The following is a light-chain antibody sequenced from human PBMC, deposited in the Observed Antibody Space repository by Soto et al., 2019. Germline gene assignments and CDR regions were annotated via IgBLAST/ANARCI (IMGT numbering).Light chain of an antibody. V-gene: IGKV1-12*01. CDR3: QQGKSFLIT. CDR2: AAT. J-gene: IGKJ5*01. Sequence: EIQMTQSPSSVSASVGDRVTIACRAGQDIGDWLIWYQQKPGKAPKVVIYAATNLQSGAPSRFSGSASGTDFTLTIINLQPEDCATYYCQQGKSFLITFAEGTLLE. CDR1: QDIGDW.